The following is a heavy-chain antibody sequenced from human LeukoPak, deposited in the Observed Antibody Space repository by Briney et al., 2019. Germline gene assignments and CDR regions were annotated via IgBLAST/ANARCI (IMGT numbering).Heavy chain of an antibody. J-gene: IGHJ4*02. D-gene: IGHD6-19*01. Sequence: GGSLRLSCSASGFTFTSYAMHWVRQAPGQGLEYVSAISGNGGSTYYADTVKGRVIISRDNSKNTLYLQMSSLRAEDTAVYYCVRICSSGWYGGDYWGQGTLVTVSS. V-gene: IGHV3-64D*06. CDR3: VRICSSGWYGGDY. CDR2: ISGNGGST. CDR1: GFTFTSYA.